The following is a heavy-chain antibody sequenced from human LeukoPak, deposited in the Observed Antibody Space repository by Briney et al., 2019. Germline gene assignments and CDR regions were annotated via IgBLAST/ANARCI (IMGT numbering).Heavy chain of an antibody. Sequence: ASVTVSCTASGYTFTSYDINWVRQATGQGLEWMGWMNPNSGNTGYAQKFQGRVTMTRNTSISTAYMELSSLRSEDTAVYYCARGRVGCSGGSCYRYWGQGTLVTVPS. V-gene: IGHV1-8*01. CDR2: MNPNSGNT. J-gene: IGHJ4*02. D-gene: IGHD2-15*01. CDR3: ARGRVGCSGGSCYRY. CDR1: GYTFTSYD.